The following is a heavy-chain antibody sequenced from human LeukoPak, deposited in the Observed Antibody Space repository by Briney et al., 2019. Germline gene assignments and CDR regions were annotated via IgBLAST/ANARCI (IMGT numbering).Heavy chain of an antibody. V-gene: IGHV1-24*01. J-gene: IGHJ4*02. CDR3: ATTVYGSFDY. Sequence: VASVKVSCRVSGYTLTELSMHWVRQAPGKGLEWMGGFDPEDGETIYAQKFQGRVTMTEDTSTDTAYMELSSLRSEDTAVYYCATTVYGSFDYWGQGTLVTVSS. CDR1: GYTLTELS. CDR2: FDPEDGET. D-gene: IGHD3-10*01.